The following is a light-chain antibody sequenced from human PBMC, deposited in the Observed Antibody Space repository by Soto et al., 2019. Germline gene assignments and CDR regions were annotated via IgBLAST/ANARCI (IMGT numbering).Light chain of an antibody. CDR3: QQANNFPLN. Sequence: DIQMTQSPSSVSAYVGDRVTITCRASQHLSGWLAWYQQKPGKAPNLLIYAASSLQGGVPSRFSGSGSGTDFTLTISSLQPADFATYYCQQANNFPLNFGGGTKVEIE. CDR2: AAS. V-gene: IGKV1-12*01. CDR1: QHLSGW. J-gene: IGKJ4*01.